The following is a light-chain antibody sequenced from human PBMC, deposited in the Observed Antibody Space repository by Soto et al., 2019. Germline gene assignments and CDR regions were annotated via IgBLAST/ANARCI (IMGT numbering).Light chain of an antibody. CDR2: AAS. J-gene: IGKJ5*01. V-gene: IGKV1-9*01. Sequence: DIQMTQSPSSLSASVVDRVTITCRASQGIANYFAWYQQKPGKAPKLLIYAASTLQNGVPSRFSGSGSGTDFTLIISSLQPEDFATYYCQQFDTLITFGQGTRLEIK. CDR1: QGIANY. CDR3: QQFDTLIT.